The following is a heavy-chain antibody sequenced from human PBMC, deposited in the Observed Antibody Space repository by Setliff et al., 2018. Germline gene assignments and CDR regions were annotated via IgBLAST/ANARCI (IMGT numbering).Heavy chain of an antibody. V-gene: IGHV3-23*01. J-gene: IGHJ4*02. CDR3: AKDHSYDFWAGILNPF. Sequence: GGSLRLSCAASGFTFSSYWMTWVRQAPGKGLEWVSAISGSGDATYYADSVKGRFTISRDNSKNTLYLQMNSLRAEDTAVYYCAKDHSYDFWAGILNPFWGQGTLVTVSS. CDR1: GFTFSSYW. D-gene: IGHD3-3*01. CDR2: ISGSGDAT.